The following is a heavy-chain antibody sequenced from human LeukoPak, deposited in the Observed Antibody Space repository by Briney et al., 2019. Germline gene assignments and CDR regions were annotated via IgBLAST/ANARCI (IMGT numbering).Heavy chain of an antibody. D-gene: IGHD6-13*01. CDR3: ARVTHGNTWYYFDY. Sequence: GRSLRLSCAASGFTFSSYGMHWVRQAPGKGLEWVAVIWYDGSGQYYGDSVKGRFTISRDNSKNTLYLQMSSLRAEDTAVYYCARVTHGNTWYYFDYWGQGTLVTVSS. V-gene: IGHV3-33*01. CDR1: GFTFSSYG. CDR2: IWYDGSGQ. J-gene: IGHJ4*02.